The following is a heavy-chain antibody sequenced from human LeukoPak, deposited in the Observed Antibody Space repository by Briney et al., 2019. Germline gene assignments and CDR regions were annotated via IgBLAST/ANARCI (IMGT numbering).Heavy chain of an antibody. CDR3: AREYGSYYENWFDP. D-gene: IGHD1-26*01. V-gene: IGHV1-46*01. CDR2: INPSGGST. Sequence: ASVKVSCKASGYTFTNFYMHWVRQAPGQGLEWMGIINPSGGSTSYAQKFQGRVTMTRDMSTSTVYMELSSLRSDDTAVYYCAREYGSYYENWFDPWGQGTLVTVSS. CDR1: GYTFTNFY. J-gene: IGHJ5*02.